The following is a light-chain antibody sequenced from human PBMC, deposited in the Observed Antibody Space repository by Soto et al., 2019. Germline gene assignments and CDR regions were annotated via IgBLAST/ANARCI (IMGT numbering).Light chain of an antibody. Sequence: EIVMMQSPATLSVSPGERATLSCRASQIIANNLAWYQQQPGQAPRLLIYGASTRAPGIPARFSGSGSGTEFTLTISSLQSEDFANYYCQHYNNWPPITFGQGTRLEIK. CDR3: QHYNNWPPIT. V-gene: IGKV3-15*01. J-gene: IGKJ5*01. CDR1: QIIANN. CDR2: GAS.